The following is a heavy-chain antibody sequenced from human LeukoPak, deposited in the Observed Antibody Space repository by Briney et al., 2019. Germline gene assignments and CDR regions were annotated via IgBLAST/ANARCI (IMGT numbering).Heavy chain of an antibody. CDR2: INPNSGGT. CDR3: ASYGSGSYGQNYYYYYYMDV. D-gene: IGHD3-10*01. J-gene: IGHJ6*03. Sequence: ASVKVSCKASGYTFTGYYMHWVRQAPGQGLEWMGWINPNSGGTNYAQKFQGRVTMTRDTSISTAYMELSRLRSDDTAVYYCASYGSGSYGQNYYYYYYMDVWGKGTTVTVSS. V-gene: IGHV1-2*02. CDR1: GYTFTGYY.